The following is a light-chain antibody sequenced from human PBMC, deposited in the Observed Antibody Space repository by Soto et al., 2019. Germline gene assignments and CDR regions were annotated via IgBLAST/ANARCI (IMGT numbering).Light chain of an antibody. CDR1: RDISRY. CDR3: QQSYSLPLT. CDR2: AAT. V-gene: IGKV1-39*01. J-gene: IGKJ3*01. Sequence: DIPMTQSPSSMSASVGDRVTITCRASRDISRYLNWYQQKPGKAPKLLIFAATTLQSGVPSRFSGHVSGTDFSLTITSLQPEDFATYYCQQSYSLPLTFGPGTKVDI.